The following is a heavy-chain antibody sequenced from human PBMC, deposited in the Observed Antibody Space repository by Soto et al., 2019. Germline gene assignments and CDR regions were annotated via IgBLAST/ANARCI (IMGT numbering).Heavy chain of an antibody. CDR3: ARVTLKAGNWLDP. CDR1: GYTFTDYF. CDR2: INPKSRGT. V-gene: IGHV1-2*02. J-gene: IGHJ5*02. Sequence: GASVKVSCKASGYTFTDYFIHWARQAPGQGFEWMGWINPKSRGTTYAQKFQGRVTMTRDTSNTTAYMELRGLRSDDTAVYYCARVTLKAGNWLDPWGQGTLVTVSS.